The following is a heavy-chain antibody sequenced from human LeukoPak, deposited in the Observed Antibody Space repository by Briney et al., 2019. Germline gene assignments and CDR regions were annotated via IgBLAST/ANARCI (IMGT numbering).Heavy chain of an antibody. Sequence: GGSLRLSCAASGFTFSSYAMSWVRQAPGKGLEWVSAISGSGGSTYYADSVKGRFTISRDNSKNTLYLQMNSLKTEDTAVYYCTTDFPYYDILTDLPYYMDVWGKGTTVTVSS. CDR2: ISGSGGST. CDR3: TTDFPYYDILTDLPYYMDV. J-gene: IGHJ6*03. V-gene: IGHV3-23*01. CDR1: GFTFSSYA. D-gene: IGHD3-9*01.